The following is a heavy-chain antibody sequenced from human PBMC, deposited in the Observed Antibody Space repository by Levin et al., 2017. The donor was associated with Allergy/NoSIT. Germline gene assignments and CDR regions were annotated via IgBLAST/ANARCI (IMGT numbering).Heavy chain of an antibody. D-gene: IGHD3-22*01. CDR2: FNWNGGRT. V-gene: IGHV3-20*04. J-gene: IGHJ4*02. CDR3: ARFDSSGYYYRGGIDY. Sequence: GGSLRLSCAASGFTFDDYGMSWVRQAPGKGLEWVSGFNWNGGRTGYADSVKGRFTISRDNAKNSLYLQMNSLRAEDTALYYCARFDSSGYYYRGGIDYWGQGTLVTVSS. CDR1: GFTFDDYG.